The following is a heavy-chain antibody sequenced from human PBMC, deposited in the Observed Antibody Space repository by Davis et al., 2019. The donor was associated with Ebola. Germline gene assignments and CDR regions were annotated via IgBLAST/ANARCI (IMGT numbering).Heavy chain of an antibody. CDR2: INHSGST. D-gene: IGHD3-3*01. V-gene: IGHV4-34*01. Sequence: PSETLSLTCAVYGGSFSGYYWSWIRQPPGKGLEWIGEINHSGSTNYNPSLKSRVTISVDTSKNQFSLKLSSVTAADTAVYYCARAYYDFWSGPGGDGMDVWGQGTTVTVSS. CDR1: GGSFSGYY. J-gene: IGHJ6*02. CDR3: ARAYYDFWSGPGGDGMDV.